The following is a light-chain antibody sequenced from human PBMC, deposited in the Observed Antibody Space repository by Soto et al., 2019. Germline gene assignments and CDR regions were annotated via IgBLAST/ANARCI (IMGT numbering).Light chain of an antibody. Sequence: IVVTQSPATLSVSPGERVTFSCKASLFISNHLAWYQHKPGQSPRLLNHAASTGAPGVPARFSGSWSGAEITPTIDGLQSDDSAIYYCQQDYRWPVTFGGGTKVDI. V-gene: IGKV3-15*01. CDR2: AAS. CDR3: QQDYRWPVT. CDR1: LFISNH. J-gene: IGKJ4*01.